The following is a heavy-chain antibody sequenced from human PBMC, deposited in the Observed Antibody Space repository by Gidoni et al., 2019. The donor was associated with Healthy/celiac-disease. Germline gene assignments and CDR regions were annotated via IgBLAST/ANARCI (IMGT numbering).Heavy chain of an antibody. Sequence: QVQLPESGPGLVKPSQTLSLTCTVSGGSISSGDYYWSWIRQPPGKGLEWIGYIYYSGSTYYNPSLKSRVTISVDTSKNQFSLKLSSVTAADTAVYYCARYLLAYCGGDCYENAFDIWGQGTMVTVSS. CDR2: IYYSGST. CDR3: ARYLLAYCGGDCYENAFDI. V-gene: IGHV4-30-4*01. J-gene: IGHJ3*02. D-gene: IGHD2-21*02. CDR1: GGSISSGDYY.